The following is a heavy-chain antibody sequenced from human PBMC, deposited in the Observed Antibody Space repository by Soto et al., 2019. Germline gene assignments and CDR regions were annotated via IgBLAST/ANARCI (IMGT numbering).Heavy chain of an antibody. D-gene: IGHD2-21*01. CDR1: GGCLSGYD. Sequence: XETLYLKVAVYGGCLSGYDWSWIRQPPGKGLEWIGEINHSGSTNYNPSLKSRVTISVDTSKNQFSLKLSSVNAADTAVYYCESTFMTVIPYYYGMEVWGQGTTVTVS. J-gene: IGHJ6*02. V-gene: IGHV4-34*01. CDR2: INHSGST. CDR3: ESTFMTVIPYYYGMEV.